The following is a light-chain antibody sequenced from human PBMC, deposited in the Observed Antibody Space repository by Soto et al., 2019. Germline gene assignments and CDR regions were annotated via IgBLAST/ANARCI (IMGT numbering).Light chain of an antibody. V-gene: IGKV3-20*01. CDR3: QQYNNWPRT. CDR2: DTS. J-gene: IGKJ1*01. Sequence: EFVLTHSPGTLSLSPGERATLSCRASQSLTNSFIAWYQQRPGQAPRLLIYDTSSRASGIPDRFSGSGSGTDFTLTISSLQFEDFAVYYCQQYNNWPRTFGQGTKVDIK. CDR1: QSLTNSF.